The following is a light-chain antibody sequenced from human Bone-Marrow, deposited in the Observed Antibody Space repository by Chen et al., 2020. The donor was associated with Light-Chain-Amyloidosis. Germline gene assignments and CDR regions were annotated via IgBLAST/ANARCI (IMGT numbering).Light chain of an antibody. CDR3: SSFTSSSSYV. J-gene: IGLJ1*01. Sequence: QSALTQPASVSGSPGQSITISFTGTSGDVGTYNYVSWYQQHPGKAPKVMIYAVSNRPSGVSNRFSGSKSSNTASLTISGLQAEDEADYYCSSFTSSSSYVFGPGTKVTVL. V-gene: IGLV2-14*01. CDR2: AVS. CDR1: SGDVGTYNY.